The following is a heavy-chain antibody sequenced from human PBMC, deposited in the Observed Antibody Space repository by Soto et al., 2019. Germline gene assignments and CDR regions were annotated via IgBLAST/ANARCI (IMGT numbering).Heavy chain of an antibody. J-gene: IGHJ4*02. CDR2: ISGSGGST. CDR1: GFSFSSYA. CDR3: ARRLNTYYFDS. V-gene: IGHV3-23*01. D-gene: IGHD2-21*02. Sequence: EVQLLESGGGLVQPGGSLRLSCATSGFSFSSYAMSWVRQAPGKGLEWVCAISGSGGSTFHADTVKGRFSISRDNSQNTLYLQMKSLRAEDTAVYYCARRLNTYYFDSWGQGTLVTVSS.